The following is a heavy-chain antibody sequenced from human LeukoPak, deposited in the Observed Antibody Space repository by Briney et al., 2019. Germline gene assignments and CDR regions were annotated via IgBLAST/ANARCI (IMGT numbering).Heavy chain of an antibody. CDR1: GFTFSSYG. Sequence: GGSLRLSCAASGFTFSSYGFHWVRQAPGKGLQWVAVIWYDGTNKYYADSVKGRFTIFRDNSNNTLCLQMNSLRAEDTAVYYCARVGRYYDFWSGIDIWGQGTMVTVSS. J-gene: IGHJ3*02. CDR3: ARVGRYYDFWSGIDI. V-gene: IGHV3-33*01. CDR2: IWYDGTNK. D-gene: IGHD3-3*01.